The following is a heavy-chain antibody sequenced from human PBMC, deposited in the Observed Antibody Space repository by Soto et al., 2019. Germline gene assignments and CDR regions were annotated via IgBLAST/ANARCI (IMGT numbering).Heavy chain of an antibody. CDR2: IYWDDDK. Sequence: SGPTLVNPTQTFTLACTFSGFSLSTSGMGVGWIRQPPGKALEWLALIYWDDDKRYSPSLKSRLTITKDTSKNQVVLTMTNMDPVEKETYYCANYSSTSSFDYWGQGTLVTVSS. CDR1: GFSLSTSGMG. CDR3: ANYSSTSSFDY. J-gene: IGHJ4*02. D-gene: IGHD6-13*01. V-gene: IGHV2-5*02.